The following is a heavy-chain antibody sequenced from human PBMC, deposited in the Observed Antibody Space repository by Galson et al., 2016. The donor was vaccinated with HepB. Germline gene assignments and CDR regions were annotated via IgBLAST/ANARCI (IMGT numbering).Heavy chain of an antibody. V-gene: IGHV3-30*18. CDR1: GFTFSNYS. D-gene: IGHD6-13*01. CDR3: TKCRGYSSPGGVPGGPFDY. CDR2: ISYDGSSK. Sequence: SLRLSCAASGFTFSNYSMNWVRQAPGKGLEWVAVISYDGSSKYYADSVKGRFTISRDSSKNTLFLQMNSLRPEDTAVYYCTKCRGYSSPGGVPGGPFDYWGQGTLVTVSS. J-gene: IGHJ4*02.